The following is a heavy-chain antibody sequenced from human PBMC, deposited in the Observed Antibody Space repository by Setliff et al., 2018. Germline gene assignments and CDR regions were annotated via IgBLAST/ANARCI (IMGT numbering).Heavy chain of an antibody. J-gene: IGHJ5*02. CDR2: ISAYSGNT. D-gene: IGHD2-8*01. Sequence: ASVKVSCKTSGYTFTNYGITWVRQAPGQGLEWMGWISAYSGNTKYAQSFQGRVTMTTDASTSTAYMELRGLTSDDTAVYYCSRLVRYCTATACQRTSGDDLWGRGTLVTVSS. CDR3: SRLVRYCTATACQRTSGDDL. V-gene: IGHV1-18*04. CDR1: GYTFTNYG.